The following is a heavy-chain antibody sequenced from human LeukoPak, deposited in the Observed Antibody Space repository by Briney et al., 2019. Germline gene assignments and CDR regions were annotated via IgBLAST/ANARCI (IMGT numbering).Heavy chain of an antibody. CDR3: ASKRGNYYDSRARDAFDI. D-gene: IGHD3-22*01. J-gene: IGHJ3*02. CDR1: GYTFTSNY. V-gene: IGHV1-46*01. CDR2: ISPSGGST. Sequence: ASVKVSCKAFGYTFTSNYMHWVRQAPGQGPEWMGVISPSGGSTTYAQKFQGRVTITADESTSTAYMELSSLRSEDTAVYYCASKRGNYYDSRARDAFDIWGQGTMVTVSS.